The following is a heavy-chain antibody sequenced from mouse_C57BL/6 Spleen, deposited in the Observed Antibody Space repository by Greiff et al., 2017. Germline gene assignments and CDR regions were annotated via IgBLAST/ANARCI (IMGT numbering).Heavy chain of an antibody. Sequence: QVQLQQPGAELVRPGSSVKLSCKASGYTFTSYWMHWVKQRPIQGLEWIGNIDPSDSEPHYNQKFKDKATLTVDKSSSTAYMQLSSLTSEDSAVYYCAREDGYLFAYWGQGTLVTVSA. D-gene: IGHD2-3*01. J-gene: IGHJ3*01. V-gene: IGHV1-52*01. CDR1: GYTFTSYW. CDR2: IDPSDSEP. CDR3: AREDGYLFAY.